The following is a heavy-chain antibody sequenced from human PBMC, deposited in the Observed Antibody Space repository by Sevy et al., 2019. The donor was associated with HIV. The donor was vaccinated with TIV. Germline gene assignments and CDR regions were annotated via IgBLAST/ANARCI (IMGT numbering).Heavy chain of an antibody. Sequence: GGSLRLSCAASGFTFSSYAMSWVRQAPGKGLEWVSAISGSGGSTYYADSVKGRFTISRDNSKNKLYLQMNSLRAEDMAVYYCAKDRRGVMVRGAISHGGDNYGMDVWGQGTTVTVSS. CDR1: GFTFSSYA. J-gene: IGHJ6*02. V-gene: IGHV3-23*01. CDR3: AKDRRGVMVRGAISHGGDNYGMDV. D-gene: IGHD3-10*01. CDR2: ISGSGGST.